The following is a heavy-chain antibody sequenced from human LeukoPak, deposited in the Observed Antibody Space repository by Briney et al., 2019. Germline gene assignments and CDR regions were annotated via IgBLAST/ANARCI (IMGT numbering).Heavy chain of an antibody. J-gene: IGHJ4*02. V-gene: IGHV3-30-3*01. D-gene: IGHD3-22*01. CDR1: GFTFSSYA. Sequence: PGRSLRLSCAASGFTFSSYAMHWVRQAPGKGLEWVAVISYDGSNKYYADSVKGRFTISRDNSKNTLYLQMNSLRAEDTAVYYCARALMIVPPFDYWGQGTLVTVSS. CDR3: ARALMIVPPFDY. CDR2: ISYDGSNK.